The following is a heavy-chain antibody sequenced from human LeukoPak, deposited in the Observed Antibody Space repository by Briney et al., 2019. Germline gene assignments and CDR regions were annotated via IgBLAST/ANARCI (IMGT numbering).Heavy chain of an antibody. V-gene: IGHV3-20*04. D-gene: IGHD2-2*01. CDR3: ASRYCSSTSCYGDYYYMDV. CDR1: GFTFDDYG. Sequence: GGSLRLSCAASGFTFDDYGMSWVRQAPGKGLEGASGRNVVSTGYEASVKGRFTIYRDNAKNSLYLQMNSLRAEDTALYYCASRYCSSTSCYGDYYYMDVWGKGTTVTVSS. J-gene: IGHJ6*03. CDR2: RNVVST.